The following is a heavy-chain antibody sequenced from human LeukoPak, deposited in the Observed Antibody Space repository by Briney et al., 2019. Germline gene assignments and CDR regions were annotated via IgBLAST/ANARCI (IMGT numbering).Heavy chain of an antibody. CDR3: ARDRIIAAAGTGDAFDI. J-gene: IGHJ3*02. D-gene: IGHD6-13*01. CDR1: GYTFTGYY. CDR2: INPNSGST. V-gene: IGHV1-2*02. Sequence: ASVKVSCKASGYTFTGYYMYWVRQAPGQGLEWMGWINPNSGSTNYAQKFQGRVTMTRDTSISTAYMELSRLRSDDTAVYYCARDRIIAAAGTGDAFDIWGQGTMVTVSS.